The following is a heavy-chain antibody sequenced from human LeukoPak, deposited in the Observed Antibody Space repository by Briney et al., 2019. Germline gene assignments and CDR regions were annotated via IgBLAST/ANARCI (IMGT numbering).Heavy chain of an antibody. D-gene: IGHD6-19*01. Sequence: GGPLRLSCAASGFSISSNYMNWVRQARGRGLEWVSAIYTGGTTYYADSVKGRFTISRDNSKNTLYLQMNSLRAEGSAVYFCARDKLGSGYSSDFDCWGQGTLVTVSS. CDR2: IYTGGTT. J-gene: IGHJ4*02. V-gene: IGHV3-66*02. CDR3: ARDKLGSGYSSDFDC. CDR1: GFSISSNY.